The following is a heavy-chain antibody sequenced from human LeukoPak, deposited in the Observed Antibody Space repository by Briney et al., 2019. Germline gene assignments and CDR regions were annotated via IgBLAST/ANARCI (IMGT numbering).Heavy chain of an antibody. Sequence: PGGSLRLSCAVSGFTFNDYAMNWVRQAPGKGLEWVSFISGDGGSTYYADSAKGRFTISRDNSKNSLYLQMNSLRLGDTALYYCATDCSGNRCYSLWGQGTLVTVSS. D-gene: IGHD2-15*01. CDR1: GFTFNDYA. J-gene: IGHJ4*02. V-gene: IGHV3-43*02. CDR2: ISGDGGST. CDR3: ATDCSGNRCYSL.